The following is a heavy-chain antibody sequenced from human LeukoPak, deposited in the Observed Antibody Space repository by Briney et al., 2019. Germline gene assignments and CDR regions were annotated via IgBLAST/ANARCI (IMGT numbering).Heavy chain of an antibody. D-gene: IGHD2-2*01. V-gene: IGHV4-34*01. Sequence: SETLSLTCAVYGGSFSGYYWSWIRQPPGKGLEWIGEINHSGSTNHNPSLKSRVTISVDTSKNQFSLKLSSVTAADTAVYYCARMPYYYYGMDVWGQGTTVTVSS. J-gene: IGHJ6*02. CDR1: GGSFSGYY. CDR2: INHSGST. CDR3: ARMPYYYYGMDV.